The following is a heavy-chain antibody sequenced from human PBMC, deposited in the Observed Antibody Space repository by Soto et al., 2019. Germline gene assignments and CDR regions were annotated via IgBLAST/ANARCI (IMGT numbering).Heavy chain of an antibody. CDR3: ARAPQWANFDY. Sequence: GASVKVSCKASGYTFTAYYIHWVRQAPGQGLEWMGWINPNSGGTNYAQKFQGRVTMTRDTSISTAYMELSRLRSDDTAVYYCARAPQWANFDYWGQGTLVTVSS. CDR1: GYTFTAYY. CDR2: INPNSGGT. D-gene: IGHD6-19*01. J-gene: IGHJ4*02. V-gene: IGHV1-2*02.